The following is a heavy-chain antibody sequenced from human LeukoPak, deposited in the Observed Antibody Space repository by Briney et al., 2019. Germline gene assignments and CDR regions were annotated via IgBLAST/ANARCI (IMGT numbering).Heavy chain of an antibody. Sequence: PSETLSLTCTVSGGSVSSGTYYWSWLRQPPGKGLEWIGYIYNRGSTQSNPSLKSRVTIFVDTSKNQFSLKLSSVTAADTAVYYCARDPYGEGWFDPWGQGTLVTVSS. V-gene: IGHV4-61*01. D-gene: IGHD4-17*01. J-gene: IGHJ5*02. CDR1: GGSVSSGTYY. CDR2: IYNRGST. CDR3: ARDPYGEGWFDP.